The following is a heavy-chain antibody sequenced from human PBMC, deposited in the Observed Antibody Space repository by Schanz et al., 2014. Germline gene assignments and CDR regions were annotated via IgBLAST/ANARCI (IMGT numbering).Heavy chain of an antibody. CDR1: GGTFNSYT. J-gene: IGHJ4*02. CDR3: ARDFSAYVGNYFDY. V-gene: IGHV1-69*08. Sequence: VQLEQSGAEVKKPGSSVRVSCKASGGTFNSYTINWVRQAPGQGLEWVGRFIPILDVGNYAQQFQGRVTFTADKSTSTAYMELTSLRFDDTAVYYCARDFSAYVGNYFDYWGQGTLVTVSS. CDR2: FIPILDVG. D-gene: IGHD5-12*01.